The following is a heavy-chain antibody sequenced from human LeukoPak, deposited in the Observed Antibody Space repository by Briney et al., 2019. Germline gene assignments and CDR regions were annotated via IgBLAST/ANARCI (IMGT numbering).Heavy chain of an antibody. D-gene: IGHD5-12*01. CDR2: INPNSGGT. V-gene: IGHV1-2*02. J-gene: IGHJ6*03. CDR3: ASNSRGYRLHNSYYMDV. CDR1: GYTFTVYY. Sequence: ASVKVSCKASGYTFTVYYMHGVRQTPGQGYVWMGCINPNSGGTNYAQKFQGRVTLTRDTSISTAYMELSRLRSDDTAVYYCASNSRGYRLHNSYYMDVWGKGTTVTVSS.